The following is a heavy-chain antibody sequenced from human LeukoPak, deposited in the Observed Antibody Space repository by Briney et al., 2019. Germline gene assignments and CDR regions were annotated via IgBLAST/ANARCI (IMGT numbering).Heavy chain of an antibody. CDR3: ARGHEVPAARVYYYYYMDV. CDR2: IIPIFGIA. D-gene: IGHD2-2*01. Sequence: SVKVSCKASGGTFSSYAISWVRQAPGQGLEWMVGIIPIFGIANYAQKFQGRVTITTDESTSTAYMELSSLRSEDTAVYYCARGHEVPAARVYYYYYMDVWGKGTTVTVSS. CDR1: GGTFSSYA. J-gene: IGHJ6*03. V-gene: IGHV1-69*05.